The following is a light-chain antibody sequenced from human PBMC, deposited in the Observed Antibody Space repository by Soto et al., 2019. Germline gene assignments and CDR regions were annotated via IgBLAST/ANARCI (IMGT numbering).Light chain of an antibody. V-gene: IGLV1-44*01. J-gene: IGLJ2*01. CDR2: SDN. CDR3: AAWDVSLVV. Sequence: QSVLTQPPSASGTPGQRVTIFCSGSSSNIGTNTVIWYQQLPGAAPKLLIYSDNQRPSGVPDRFSGSKSGTFASLAISGLQSEDEADYYCAAWDVSLVVFGGGTKLTVL. CDR1: SSNIGTNT.